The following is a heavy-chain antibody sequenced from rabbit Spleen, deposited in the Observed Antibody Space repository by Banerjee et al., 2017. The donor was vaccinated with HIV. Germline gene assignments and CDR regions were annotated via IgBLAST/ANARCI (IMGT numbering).Heavy chain of an antibody. CDR3: ARALYADGNGVGFATLDL. CDR1: GFDLSGYYY. Sequence: QEQLEESGGDLVKPEGSLTLTCTASGFDLSGYYYMCWVRQAPGKGLELIGCIYSGSGSTDYASWAKGRFTISVTTSLNTVTLQLNSLTAADTATYFCARALYADGNGVGFATLDLWGPGTLVTVS. CDR2: IYSGSGST. J-gene: IGHJ4*01. V-gene: IGHV1S43*01. D-gene: IGHD6-1*01.